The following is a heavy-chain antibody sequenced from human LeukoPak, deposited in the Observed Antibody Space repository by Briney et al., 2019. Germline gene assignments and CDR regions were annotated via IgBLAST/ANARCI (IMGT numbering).Heavy chain of an antibody. Sequence: ASVKVSCKASGYTFTSYYMHWVRQAPGQGLEWMGIINPSGGSTSYAQKFQGRVTMTRDMSTSTVYMELSSLRSEDTAVYYCARGLVRTVTTFLDGFCWFDPWGQGTLVTVSS. D-gene: IGHD4-17*01. CDR1: GYTFTSYY. V-gene: IGHV1-46*01. CDR2: INPSGGST. J-gene: IGHJ5*02. CDR3: ARGLVRTVTTFLDGFCWFDP.